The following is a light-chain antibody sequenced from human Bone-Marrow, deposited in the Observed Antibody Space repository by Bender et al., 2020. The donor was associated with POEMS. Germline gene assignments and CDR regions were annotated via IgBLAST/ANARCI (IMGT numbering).Light chain of an antibody. CDR2: DVI. J-gene: IGLJ3*02. CDR1: SSYVCCFNH. V-gene: IGLV2-14*03. Sequence: SALPQSASVSGSPGQSLTLPCTGTSSYVCCFNHVSWSQKHPDKAPQLIIYDVIYRPSGVSHRFSGSKSGNTASLTISGLQAEDEADYYCCSYASGTTSWVFGGGTKLTVL. CDR3: CSYASGTTSWV.